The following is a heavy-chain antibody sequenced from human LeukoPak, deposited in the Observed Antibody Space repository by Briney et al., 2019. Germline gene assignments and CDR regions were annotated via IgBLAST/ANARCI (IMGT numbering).Heavy chain of an antibody. J-gene: IGHJ4*02. D-gene: IGHD3-22*01. CDR1: GGTFSSYA. V-gene: IGHV1-69*13. CDR3: ARDGANSSGYYPIDY. CDR2: IIPIFGTA. Sequence: SVKVSCKASGGTFSSYAISWVRQAPGQGLEWMGGIIPIFGTANYAQKFQGRVTITADESTSTAYMELSSLRPEDTAVYYCARDGANSSGYYPIDYWGQGTLVTVSS.